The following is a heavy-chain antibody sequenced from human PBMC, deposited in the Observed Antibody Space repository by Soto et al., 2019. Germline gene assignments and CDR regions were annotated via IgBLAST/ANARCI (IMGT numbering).Heavy chain of an antibody. CDR1: VFDFINSA. CDR2: IVVGSGST. V-gene: IGHV1-58*01. CDR3: AAELYSGGTCCSFDI. Sequence: QMQVVQSGPEVKQPGTAVKVSCKTSVFDFINSAVQWVRHALGQRLEWMGGIVVGSGSTNYEQRFQKRVTITRDMSTSTVQMELSCLSSEDTAVYYCAAELYSGGTCCSFDIWGQGTMVTVSS. J-gene: IGHJ3*02. D-gene: IGHD2-15*01.